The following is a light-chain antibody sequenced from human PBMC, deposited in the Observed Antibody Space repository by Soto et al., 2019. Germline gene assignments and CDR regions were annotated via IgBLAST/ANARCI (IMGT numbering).Light chain of an antibody. CDR3: QQYNNGPTYT. V-gene: IGKV3-15*01. CDR1: QSVSSS. Sequence: EIVMTQSPATLSVSPGERATLSCRASQSVSSSLAWYQQNPGQGPRLLIYGASTSATGIPARFSGSGSGTEFPLTISSLQSEDFAVYYCQQYNNGPTYTFGQGTKLEIK. CDR2: GAS. J-gene: IGKJ2*01.